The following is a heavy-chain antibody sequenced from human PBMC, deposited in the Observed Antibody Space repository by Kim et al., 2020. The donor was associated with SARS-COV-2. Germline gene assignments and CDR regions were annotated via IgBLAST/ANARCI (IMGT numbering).Heavy chain of an antibody. V-gene: IGHV3-23*01. CDR3: NAREGAAAGPSGYYFDY. CDR1: GFTFSSYA. Sequence: GGSLRLSCAASGFTFSSYAMSWVRQAPGKGLEWVSAISGSGGSTYYADSVKGRFTISRDNSKNTLYLQMNSLRAEDTAVYYCNAREGAAAGPSGYYFDYWGQGTLVTVSS. D-gene: IGHD6-13*01. J-gene: IGHJ4*02. CDR2: ISGSGGST.